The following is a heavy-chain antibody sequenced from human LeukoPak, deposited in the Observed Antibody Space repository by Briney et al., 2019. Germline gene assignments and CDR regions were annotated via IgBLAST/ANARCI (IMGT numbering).Heavy chain of an antibody. CDR1: AFTLSSYD. CDR2: MSSSETAT. J-gene: IGHJ6*02. D-gene: IGHD4-23*01. V-gene: IGHV3-48*03. CDR3: ARESGNDYYYYGMDL. Sequence: PGGSLTLSCAASAFTLSSYDMNWGRQAPGKGLEWVSYMSSSETATYYADSVKGRFTISRDYAKNSLYLQMNSLRAEDTAIYYCARESGNDYYYYGMDLWGQGTAVTVSS.